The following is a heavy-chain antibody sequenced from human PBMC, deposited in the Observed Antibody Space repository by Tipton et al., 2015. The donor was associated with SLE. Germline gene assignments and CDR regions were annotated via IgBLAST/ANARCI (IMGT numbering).Heavy chain of an antibody. Sequence: SLRLSCAASGFTFSSYAMSWVRQAPGKGLEWVSAISGSGGSTYYADSVKGRFTISRDNSKNTLYLQMNSLRAEDTAVYYCAKDRYYYDSSAPPRAFDIWGQGTMVTVSS. D-gene: IGHD3-22*01. V-gene: IGHV3-23*01. J-gene: IGHJ3*02. CDR3: AKDRYYYDSSAPPRAFDI. CDR2: ISGSGGST. CDR1: GFTFSSYA.